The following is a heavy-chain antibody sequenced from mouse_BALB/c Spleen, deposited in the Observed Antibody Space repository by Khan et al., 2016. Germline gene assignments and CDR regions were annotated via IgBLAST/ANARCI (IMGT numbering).Heavy chain of an antibody. CDR2: IKSKTNNYAT. CDR1: GFTFNTYA. Sequence: EVKLEESGGGLVQPKGSLKLSCAASGFTFNTYAMNWVRQAPGKGLEWVARIKSKTNNYATYYADSVKDRFTISRDDSQGMLYLQMNNLTTEDTAMYYCVGYDYDYWGRGTSVTVSS. D-gene: IGHD2-4*01. CDR3: VGYDYDY. J-gene: IGHJ4*01. V-gene: IGHV10-1*02.